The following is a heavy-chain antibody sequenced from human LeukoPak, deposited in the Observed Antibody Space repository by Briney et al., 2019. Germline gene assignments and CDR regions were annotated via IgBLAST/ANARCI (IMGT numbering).Heavy chain of an antibody. CDR1: GGTFSSYA. V-gene: IGHV1-8*02. D-gene: IGHD3-9*01. J-gene: IGHJ6*02. CDR2: MNPNSGNT. Sequence: ASVKVSCKASGGTFSSYAISWVRQAPGQGLEWMGWMNPNSGNTGYAQKFQGRVTMTRNTSISTAYMELSSLRSEDTAVYYCARGGYFDWLNYYYGMDVWGQGTTVTVSS. CDR3: ARGGYFDWLNYYYGMDV.